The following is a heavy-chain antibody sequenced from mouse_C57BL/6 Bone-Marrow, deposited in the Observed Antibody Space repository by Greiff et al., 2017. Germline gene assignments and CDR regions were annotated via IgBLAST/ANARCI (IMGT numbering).Heavy chain of an antibody. J-gene: IGHJ3*01. V-gene: IGHV5-4*01. CDR2: ISDGGSYT. Sequence: EVMLVESGGGLVKPGGSLKLSCAASGFTFSSYAMSWVRQTPEKRLEWVATISDGGSYTYYPDNVKGRFTISRDNAKNNLYLQMSHLKSEDTAMYYCAREGDGYFAYWGQGTLVTVSA. CDR1: GFTFSSYA. D-gene: IGHD2-3*01. CDR3: AREGDGYFAY.